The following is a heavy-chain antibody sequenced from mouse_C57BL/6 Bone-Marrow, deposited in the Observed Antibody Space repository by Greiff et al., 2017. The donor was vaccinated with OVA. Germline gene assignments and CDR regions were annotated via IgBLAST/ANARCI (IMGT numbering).Heavy chain of an antibody. J-gene: IGHJ1*03. Sequence: VQLQQPGAELVKPGASVKLSCKASGYTFTSYWMHWVKQRPGQGLEWIGMIHPNSGSTNYNEKFKSKATLTVDKSSSTAYMQLSSLTSEDSAVYYCARERGLRRNWYCDVWGTGTTVTVSS. CDR1: GYTFTSYW. D-gene: IGHD2-4*01. CDR2: IHPNSGST. V-gene: IGHV1-64*01. CDR3: ARERGLRRNWYCDV.